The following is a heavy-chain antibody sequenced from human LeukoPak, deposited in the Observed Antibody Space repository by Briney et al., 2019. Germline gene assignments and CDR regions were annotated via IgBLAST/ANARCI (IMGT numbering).Heavy chain of an antibody. CDR2: IFYSGST. V-gene: IGHV4-39*07. J-gene: IGHJ4*02. D-gene: IGHD6-13*01. CDR3: ARDQIAAGDFDY. CDR1: GGSISTSNYY. Sequence: PSETLSLTCTVSGGSISTSNYYWGWIRQPPGKGLEWIGNIFYSGSTYYSPSLKSRVTISLDTSRNQFSLKLNSVTAADTAVYYCARDQIAAGDFDYWGQGTLVTVSS.